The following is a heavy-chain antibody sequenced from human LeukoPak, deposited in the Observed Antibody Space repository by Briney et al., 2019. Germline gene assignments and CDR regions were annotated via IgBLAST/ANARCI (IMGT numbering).Heavy chain of an antibody. CDR1: GGSFSGYY. J-gene: IGHJ2*01. CDR2: INHSGST. CDR3: AKDGYYDSSAYYYVRYFDL. V-gene: IGHV4-34*01. D-gene: IGHD3-22*01. Sequence: SETLSLTCAVYGGSFSGYYWSWIRQPPGKGLEWIGEINHSGSTNYNPSLRSRVTISRDTSKNQFSLKLSSVTAADTAVYYCAKDGYYDSSAYYYVRYFDLWGRGTLVTVSS.